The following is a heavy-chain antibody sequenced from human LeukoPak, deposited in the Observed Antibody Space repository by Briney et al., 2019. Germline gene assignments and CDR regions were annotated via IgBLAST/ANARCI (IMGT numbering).Heavy chain of an antibody. D-gene: IGHD5-24*01. CDR1: GYTFTSYD. CDR2: MNPNGGNT. V-gene: IGHV1-8*01. CDR3: ARFSRDGYNRRASDI. Sequence: ASVKVSCKASGYTFTSYDINWVRQATGQGLEWMGWMNPNGGNTGYAQKFQGRVTMTSDTSISTAYMELSSLRSEDTAVYYCARFSRDGYNRRASDIWGQGTMVTVSS. J-gene: IGHJ3*02.